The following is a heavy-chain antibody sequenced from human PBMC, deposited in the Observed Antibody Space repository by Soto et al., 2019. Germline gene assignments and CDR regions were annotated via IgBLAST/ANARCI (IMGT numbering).Heavy chain of an antibody. CDR3: ATYGNSNWFDS. Sequence: GGSLRLSCAASGFTFSGYSLNWVRQAPGKGLEWVSSIDISSSSIYYADSVKGRFTISRDNAKNSLYLQMNSLRADDTAIYYCATYGNSNWFDSWGQGTLVTVSS. V-gene: IGHV3-21*01. CDR2: IDISSSSI. D-gene: IGHD1-1*01. J-gene: IGHJ5*01. CDR1: GFTFSGYS.